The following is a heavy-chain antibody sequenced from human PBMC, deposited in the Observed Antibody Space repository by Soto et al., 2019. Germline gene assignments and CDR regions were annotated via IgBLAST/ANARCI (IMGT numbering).Heavy chain of an antibody. CDR3: ASPAHRYCSGGSCYHLPFDY. D-gene: IGHD2-15*01. V-gene: IGHV3-30-3*01. CDR1: GFTFSSYA. J-gene: IGHJ4*02. CDR2: ISYDGSNK. Sequence: QVQLVESGGGVVQPGRSLRLSCAASGFTFSSYAMHWVRQAPGKGLEWVAVISYDGSNKYYADSVKGRFTISRDNSKNTLYLQMNSRRAEDTAVYYCASPAHRYCSGGSCYHLPFDYWSRGSLVTVSS.